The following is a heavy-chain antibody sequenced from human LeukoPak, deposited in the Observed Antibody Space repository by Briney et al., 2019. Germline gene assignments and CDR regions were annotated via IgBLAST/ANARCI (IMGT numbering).Heavy chain of an antibody. Sequence: SETLSLTCTVSGGSISSGGYYWSWIRQPPGKGLEWIGEINHSGSTNYNPSLKSRVTISVDTSKNQFSLKLSPVTAADTAVYYCASAGRRNSSGYWRYWGQGTLVTVSS. CDR2: INHSGST. CDR1: GGSISSGGYY. V-gene: IGHV4-39*07. J-gene: IGHJ4*02. D-gene: IGHD3-22*01. CDR3: ASAGRRNSSGYWRY.